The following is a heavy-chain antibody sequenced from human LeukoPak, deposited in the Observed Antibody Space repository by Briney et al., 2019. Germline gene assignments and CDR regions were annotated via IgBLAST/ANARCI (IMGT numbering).Heavy chain of an antibody. J-gene: IGHJ6*04. V-gene: IGHV3-48*03. CDR3: AELGITMIGGV. CDR1: GFTFSSYE. Sequence: GGSLRLSCAASGFTFSSYEMNWVRQAPGKGLEWVSYISSSGSTIYYADSVKGRFTISRDNAKNSLYRQMNSLRAEDTAVYYCAELGITMIGGVWGKGTTVTISS. D-gene: IGHD3-10*02. CDR2: ISSSGSTI.